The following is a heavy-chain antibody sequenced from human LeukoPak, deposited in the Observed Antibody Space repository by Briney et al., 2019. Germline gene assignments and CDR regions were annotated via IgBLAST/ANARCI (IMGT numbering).Heavy chain of an antibody. J-gene: IGHJ3*02. CDR1: GFTFSSYA. CDR2: ISYDGSNK. Sequence: GGSLRLSCAASGFTFSSYAMSWVRQAPGKGLEWVAVISYDGSNKYYADSVKGRFTISRDNSKNTLYLQMNSLRADDTAIYYCVRDYGFDIWGQGTMVTVSS. CDR3: VRDYGFDI. V-gene: IGHV3-30*04.